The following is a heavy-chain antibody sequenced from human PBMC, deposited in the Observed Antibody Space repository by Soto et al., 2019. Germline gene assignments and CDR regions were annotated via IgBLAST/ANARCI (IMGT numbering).Heavy chain of an antibody. CDR1: GGTFSSYA. CDR3: ATMTTVTTYYFDY. J-gene: IGHJ4*02. CDR2: IIPIFGTA. Sequence: VASVKVSCKASGGTFSSYAISWVRQAPGQGLEWMGGIIPIFGTANYAQKFQGRVTITADESTSTAYMELSSLRSEDTAVYYCATMTTVTTYYFDYWGQGTLVTVSS. D-gene: IGHD4-17*01. V-gene: IGHV1-69*13.